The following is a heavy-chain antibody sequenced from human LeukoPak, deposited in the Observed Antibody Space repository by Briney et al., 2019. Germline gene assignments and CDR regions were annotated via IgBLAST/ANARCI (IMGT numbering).Heavy chain of an antibody. CDR3: ARHSGSYLYYFDF. Sequence: SETLSLTSTVSGGSISSHYWSWFRQPPGKGLEWIGFIYCSGSTNYNPSLKSRVTISVDTSKNQFSLRLSSVTAADTAVYYCARHSGSYLYYFDFWGQGALVTVSS. CDR2: IYCSGST. J-gene: IGHJ4*02. CDR1: GGSISSHY. D-gene: IGHD1-26*01. V-gene: IGHV4-59*08.